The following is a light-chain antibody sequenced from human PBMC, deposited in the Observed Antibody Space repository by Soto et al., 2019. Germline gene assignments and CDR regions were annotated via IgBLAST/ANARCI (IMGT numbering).Light chain of an antibody. J-gene: IGKJ3*01. CDR2: GAS. Sequence: DIVLTQSPGTLSLSPGESATLSCRASQSVSSNYLAGYQQKPGQAPRLLIYGASSRAIGIPDRFSGGGSGTDFTLTISRLEPEDFAVYYCQQYGSSLFTFGPGTKVDIK. CDR3: QQYGSSLFT. V-gene: IGKV3-20*01. CDR1: QSVSSNY.